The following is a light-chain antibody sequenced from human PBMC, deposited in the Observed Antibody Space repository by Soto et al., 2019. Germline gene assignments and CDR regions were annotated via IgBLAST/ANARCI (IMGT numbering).Light chain of an antibody. J-gene: IGKJ3*01. V-gene: IGKV3-11*01. CDR3: QQRSNSPPWT. CDR1: QSVRNY. Sequence: EIVLTQSPATVSVSPGESATLSCRASQSVRNYLAWYQQKPGQAPGLLIFDASNRATGIPSRFSGSGSGTYFTLTISSLEPEDFAVYYCQQRSNSPPWTFGPGTRVDL. CDR2: DAS.